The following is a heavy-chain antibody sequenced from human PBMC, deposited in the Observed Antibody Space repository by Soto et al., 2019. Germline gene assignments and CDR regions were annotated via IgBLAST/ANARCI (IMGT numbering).Heavy chain of an antibody. CDR3: ARKLSSGWYVDY. D-gene: IGHD6-19*01. CDR2: IYHSGST. Sequence: SETLSLTCAVYGGSFSGYYWTWVRQPPGKGLEWIGEIYHSGSTNYNPSLKSRVTISVDTSKNQFSLKLNSVTAADTAVYYCARKLSSGWYVDYWGQGTPVTVSS. J-gene: IGHJ4*02. V-gene: IGHV4-34*01. CDR1: GGSFSGYY.